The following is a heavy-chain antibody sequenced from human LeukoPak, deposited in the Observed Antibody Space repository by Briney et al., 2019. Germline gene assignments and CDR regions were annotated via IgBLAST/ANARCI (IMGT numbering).Heavy chain of an antibody. CDR3: TRHPRIIAGNPYFDY. J-gene: IGHJ4*02. CDR1: GVSISSYY. V-gene: IGHV4-59*08. Sequence: SETLSLTCTVSGVSISSYYWNWIRQAPGKGLEWIGYIYYTGDTKFNPSLKSRATISLDTSKNQFSLKLTSVTAADTVVYYCTRHPRIIAGNPYFDYWGQGTVVTVSS. D-gene: IGHD6-13*01. CDR2: IYYTGDT.